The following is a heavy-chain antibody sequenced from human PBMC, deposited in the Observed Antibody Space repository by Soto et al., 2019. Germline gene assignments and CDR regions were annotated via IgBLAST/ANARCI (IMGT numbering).Heavy chain of an antibody. CDR1: GYTFTSYD. D-gene: IGHD2-2*01. V-gene: IGHV1-8*01. CDR3: AGYCSSSICPEDHYFALEV. CDR2: MNPNSGNT. Sequence: ASVKVSCKASGYTFTSYDINCVRQATGQGLEWMGWMNPNSGNTGYAQKFQGRVTMTRNTSKKQVSLKLSSVSAADTARYFCAGYCSSSICPEDHYFALEVWGKGTTVTVSS. J-gene: IGHJ6*04.